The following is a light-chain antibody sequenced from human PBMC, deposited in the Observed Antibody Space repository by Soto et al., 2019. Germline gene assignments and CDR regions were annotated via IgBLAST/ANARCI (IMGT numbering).Light chain of an antibody. CDR2: LAS. CDR3: MQALQTPT. CDR1: QRLLHSDGYNY. Sequence: ESGMVQSPLSLSFTPGEPASISCRARQRLLHSDGYNYLAWYLQKPGHSPQLLIDLASSRASGVPDRFSGSGSGTDFTLKISRVEAEDVGVYYCMQALQTPTFGGGTKVDI. J-gene: IGKJ4*01. V-gene: IGKV2-28*01.